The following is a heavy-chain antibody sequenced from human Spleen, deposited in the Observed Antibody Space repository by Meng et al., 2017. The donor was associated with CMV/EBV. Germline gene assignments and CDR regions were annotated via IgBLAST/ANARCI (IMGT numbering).Heavy chain of an antibody. CDR1: GFSFDDYD. CDR3: ARDSTYYYDSSVYYGMDV. V-gene: IGHV3-9*01. Sequence: GGSLRLSCAASGFSFDDYDMHRVRRAPGTGQEWVAGISSNSGTMDYADSVKGRFTISRDNAEKSLYLQLNSLRAEDTAVYYCARDSTYYYDSSVYYGMDVWGQGTTVTVSS. D-gene: IGHD3-22*01. J-gene: IGHJ6*02. CDR2: ISSNSGTM.